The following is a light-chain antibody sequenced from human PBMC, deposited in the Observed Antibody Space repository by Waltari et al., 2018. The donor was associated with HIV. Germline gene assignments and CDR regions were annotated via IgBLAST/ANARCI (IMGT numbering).Light chain of an antibody. J-gene: IGLJ2*01. CDR1: DLGGRS. V-gene: IGLV3-1*01. CDR3: QAWDSSTVV. Sequence: SYELTQPPSVSVSPGQTATITCPGADLGGRSARWYQQKPGLSPVLVSYQDNKRASGIFERFSGSNSGNAATLTISGTQAMDEADYFCQAWDSSTVVFGGGTKLTVL. CDR2: QDN.